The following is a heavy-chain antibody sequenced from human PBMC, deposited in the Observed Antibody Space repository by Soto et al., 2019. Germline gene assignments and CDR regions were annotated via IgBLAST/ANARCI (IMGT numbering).Heavy chain of an antibody. Sequence: SVKVSCKASGGTFSSYTISWVRQAPGQGLEWMGRIIPILGIANYAQKFQGRVTITADKSTSTAYMELSSLRSEDTAVYYCASSAPVAGFYYFDSWGQETLVTSPQ. D-gene: IGHD6-19*01. V-gene: IGHV1-69*02. CDR3: ASSAPVAGFYYFDS. CDR1: GGTFSSYT. J-gene: IGHJ4*02. CDR2: IIPILGIA.